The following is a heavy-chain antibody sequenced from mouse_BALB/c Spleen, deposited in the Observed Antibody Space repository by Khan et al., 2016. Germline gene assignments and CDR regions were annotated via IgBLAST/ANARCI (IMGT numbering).Heavy chain of an antibody. Sequence: EVQLVESGGGLVQPGGSRKLSCAASGFTFSSFGMHWVRQAPEKGLEWVAYISSGSSTIYYADTVKGRFTISRDNPKNTLFLQMTSLRSEDTAMYYCARSGGNYDYWCQGTTLTVSS. D-gene: IGHD3-1*01. CDR1: GFTFSSFG. V-gene: IGHV5-17*02. CDR2: ISSGSSTI. CDR3: ARSGGNYDY. J-gene: IGHJ2*01.